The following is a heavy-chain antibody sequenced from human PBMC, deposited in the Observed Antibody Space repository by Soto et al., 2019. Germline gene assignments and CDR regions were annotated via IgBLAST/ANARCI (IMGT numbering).Heavy chain of an antibody. CDR3: ASYRGALYFES. D-gene: IGHD3-16*01. J-gene: IGHJ4*02. Sequence: SETLSLTCSLSARSMSSSYWSWIRHSPDKGLEWPCYVFYGGTDYNPSLGGRVSLSVDTSTCQFSLNLTSVTVAGTAVYYCASYRGALYFESWGPGSLVAVSS. V-gene: IGHV4-59*01. CDR2: VFYGGT. CDR1: ARSMSSSY.